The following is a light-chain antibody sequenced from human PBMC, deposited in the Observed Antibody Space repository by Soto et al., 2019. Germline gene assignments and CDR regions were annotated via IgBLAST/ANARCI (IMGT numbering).Light chain of an antibody. J-gene: IGKJ1*01. Sequence: EIVLTQSPGSLSLSPGERATLSCRATQSVSSSYLAWYQQKPGQAPRLLIYGASSRATGLPDRFSGSGSGTDFTLTISRLEPEDFAMYYCQQYGRTFGLGTKVDIK. V-gene: IGKV3-20*01. CDR3: QQYGRT. CDR1: QSVSSSY. CDR2: GAS.